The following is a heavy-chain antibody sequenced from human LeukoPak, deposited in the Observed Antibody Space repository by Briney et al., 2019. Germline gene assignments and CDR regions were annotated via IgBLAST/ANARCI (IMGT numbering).Heavy chain of an antibody. J-gene: IGHJ5*02. Sequence: SETLSLACTVSGGSIRSYYGSRIRQPPGKRLEWIGHIYYSGSTNYNPSLKSRVTISVDTSKNQFSLKLSSVTAADTAVYYCASRSSFWGGYQDPLYYFNPGGQGTLVTVSS. CDR1: GGSIRSYY. D-gene: IGHD3-3*01. CDR3: ASRSSFWGGYQDPLYYFNP. CDR2: IYYSGST. V-gene: IGHV4-59*01.